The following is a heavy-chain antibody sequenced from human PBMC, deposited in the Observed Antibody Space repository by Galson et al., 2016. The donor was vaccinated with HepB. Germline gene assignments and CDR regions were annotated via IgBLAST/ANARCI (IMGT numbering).Heavy chain of an antibody. D-gene: IGHD1-1*01. J-gene: IGHJ6*03. Sequence: PALVKPPQTLTLTCTVSGFSFSSPKMGVSWIRQPPGKALEWLAHIFPDDKNSYATSLKSRLTISKDTSKSQVVLTMTNVDPLDTATYYCARINDRYFHDYMDVWGNGTTVTVSS. CDR3: ARINDRYFHDYMDV. CDR1: GFSFSSPKMG. CDR2: IFPDDKN. V-gene: IGHV2-26*01.